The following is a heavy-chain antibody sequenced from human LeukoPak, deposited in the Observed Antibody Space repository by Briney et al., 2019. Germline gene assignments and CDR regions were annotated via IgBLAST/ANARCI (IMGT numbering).Heavy chain of an antibody. V-gene: IGHV3-30*09. CDR2: ISYDGTNK. J-gene: IGHJ4*02. Sequence: GRSLRLSCAASGFTFSSYAMHWVRQAPGKGLEWVAIISYDGTNKNYTDSVKGRFAISRDNSKNTLYLQMNSLRVEDTAVYYCAREGAEAVFHFWGQGTLVTISS. D-gene: IGHD6-19*01. CDR3: AREGAEAVFHF. CDR1: GFTFSSYA.